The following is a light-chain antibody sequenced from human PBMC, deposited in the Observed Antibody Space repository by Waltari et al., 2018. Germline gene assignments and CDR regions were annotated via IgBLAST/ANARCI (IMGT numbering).Light chain of an antibody. Sequence: QSALTQPASVSGSPGQSITISCTGTSSDVGSYNIVSWYQQHPGKAPKLMIYEVSKRPSGVSERVSVPKPGNLASLTISGLQAEDEADYYCCSYAGSSTPVVFGGGTKLTVL. V-gene: IGLV2-23*02. J-gene: IGLJ2*01. CDR2: EVS. CDR3: CSYAGSSTPVV. CDR1: SSDVGSYNI.